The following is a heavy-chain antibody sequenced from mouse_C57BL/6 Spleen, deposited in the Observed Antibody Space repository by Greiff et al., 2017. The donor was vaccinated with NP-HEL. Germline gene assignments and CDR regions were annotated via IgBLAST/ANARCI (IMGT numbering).Heavy chain of an antibody. J-gene: IGHJ4*01. CDR3: ARHVGDYEGRNYEAMDY. CDR1: GFSLTSYG. Sequence: QVQLKESGPGLVAPSQSLSITCTVSGFSLTSYGVHWVRQPPGKGLEWLVVIWSDGSTTYNSALKSRLSISKDNSKSQVFLKMNSLQTDDTAMYYCARHVGDYEGRNYEAMDYWGQGTSVTVSS. D-gene: IGHD2-4*01. V-gene: IGHV2-6-1*01. CDR2: IWSDGST.